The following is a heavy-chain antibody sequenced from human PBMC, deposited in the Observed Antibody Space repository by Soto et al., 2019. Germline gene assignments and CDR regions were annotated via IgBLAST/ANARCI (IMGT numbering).Heavy chain of an antibody. D-gene: IGHD5-18*01. CDR2: MYYGGST. Sequence: QVQLQESGPGLVKPSETLSLTCTVSGGSIRTYYWNWIRQPPGKGLELIGYMYYGGSTNYNPSLTSRVTVSGDTSTNDFSLKLTSVTAADTAVYYCARSTGYGDSYFDYWGRGTLVTVSS. J-gene: IGHJ4*02. CDR1: GGSIRTYY. V-gene: IGHV4-59*01. CDR3: ARSTGYGDSYFDY.